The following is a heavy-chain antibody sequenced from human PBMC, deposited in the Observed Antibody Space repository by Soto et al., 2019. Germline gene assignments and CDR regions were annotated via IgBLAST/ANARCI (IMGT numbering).Heavy chain of an antibody. CDR1: GFTFSRYG. CDR2: IWHDGSKS. J-gene: IGHJ4*02. D-gene: IGHD5-12*01. Sequence: QVQLVESGGGVVQPGRSLRLSCAASGFTFSRYGMHWVRQAPGKGLEWVAVIWHDGSKSYYADSVKGRFAISRDDSKSTLYLQMNSLRAEDTAVYYCARDLGVVAPDLDYWGQGTLVIVSS. V-gene: IGHV3-33*01. CDR3: ARDLGVVAPDLDY.